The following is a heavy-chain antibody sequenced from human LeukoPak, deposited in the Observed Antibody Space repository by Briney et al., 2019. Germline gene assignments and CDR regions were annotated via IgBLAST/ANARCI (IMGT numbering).Heavy chain of an antibody. CDR3: ARTLNTAFGY. V-gene: IGHV4-30-2*01. D-gene: IGHD5-18*01. CDR2: IYHSGNT. Sequence: SQTLSLTCAVSGGSISSGGYSWSWIRQPPGKGLEWIAYIYHSGNTYYNPSLKSRVTMSVDRSKNQFSLKLSSVTAADTAVYYCARTLNTAFGYWGQGTLVTVSS. CDR1: GGSISSGGYS. J-gene: IGHJ4*02.